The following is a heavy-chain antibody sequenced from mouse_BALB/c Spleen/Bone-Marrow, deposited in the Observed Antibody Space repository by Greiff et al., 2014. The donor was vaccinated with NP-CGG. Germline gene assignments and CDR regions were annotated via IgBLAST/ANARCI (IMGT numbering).Heavy chain of an antibody. V-gene: IGHV14-3*02. J-gene: IGHJ4*01. Sequence: EVQLQQSGAELVKPGASVKSSCTASGFNIKDTYMHWVKQRPEQGLEWIGRIDPANGYTNYAPKFQGKATITADTSSNTAYLQLSSLTSEDTAVYYCASKKNYYAMAYWGQGTSVTVSS. CDR2: IDPANGYT. CDR3: ASKKNYYAMAY. CDR1: GFNIKDTY.